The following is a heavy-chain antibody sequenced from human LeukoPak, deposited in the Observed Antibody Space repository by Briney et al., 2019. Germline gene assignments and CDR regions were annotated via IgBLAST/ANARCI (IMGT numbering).Heavy chain of an antibody. Sequence: ASETLSLTCTVSGGSIGSSSYYWGWIRQPPGKGLEWIGSISYSGSTYYNPSLKSRVTISVDTSNNQFSLKLSSVTAADTAVYYCARGYYGSGSYSLYFDYWGQGTLVTVSS. D-gene: IGHD3-10*01. CDR3: ARGYYGSGSYSLYFDY. V-gene: IGHV4-39*01. CDR2: ISYSGST. CDR1: GGSIGSSSYY. J-gene: IGHJ4*02.